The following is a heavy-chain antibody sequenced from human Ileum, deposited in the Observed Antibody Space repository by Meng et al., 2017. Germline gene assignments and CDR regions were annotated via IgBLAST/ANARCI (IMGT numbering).Heavy chain of an antibody. V-gene: IGHV3-7*01. CDR3: ARDVVGALDY. D-gene: IGHD2-15*01. CDR1: GFTFSTYW. J-gene: IGHJ4*02. Sequence: GESLKISCAASGFTFSTYWMAWVRQAPGKGLEWVANIKQDGSTKNYVDSVKGRFTVSRDNAKNSLYLQMSSLRAEDTAVYYCARDVVGALDYWDQGTLVTVSS. CDR2: IKQDGSTK.